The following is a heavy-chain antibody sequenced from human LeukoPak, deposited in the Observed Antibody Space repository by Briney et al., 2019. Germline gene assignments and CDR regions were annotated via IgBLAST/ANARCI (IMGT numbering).Heavy chain of an antibody. CDR1: GYTFTSYG. Sequence: ASVKDSCKASGYTFTSYGISWVRQAPGQGLEGMGWISAYNGNTNYAQKLQGRVTMTTDTSTSTAYMELRSLRADDTAVYYCARGLYYYDSSGYYNWFDPWGQGTLVTVSS. D-gene: IGHD3-22*01. CDR3: ARGLYYYDSSGYYNWFDP. J-gene: IGHJ5*02. CDR2: ISAYNGNT. V-gene: IGHV1-18*01.